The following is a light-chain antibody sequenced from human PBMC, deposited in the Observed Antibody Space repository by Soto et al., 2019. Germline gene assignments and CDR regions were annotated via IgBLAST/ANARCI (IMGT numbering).Light chain of an antibody. J-gene: IGKJ3*01. CDR1: QGISTW. CDR3: QQANSFPLT. V-gene: IGKV1-12*01. CDR2: SSS. Sequence: DIQMTQSPSFVSASVGDRVTIACRASQGISTWVVWYQQKPGAAPKLLIHSSSNLQSGVPSRFSGSGSGTDSTLTISSLQPEDFATYYCQQANSFPLTFGPGTKVDIK.